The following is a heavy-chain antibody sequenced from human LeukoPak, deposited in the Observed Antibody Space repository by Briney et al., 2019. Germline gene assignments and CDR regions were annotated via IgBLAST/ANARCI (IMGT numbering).Heavy chain of an antibody. V-gene: IGHV3-30*04. CDR2: ISYDGGDK. CDR1: GFAFTTYA. CDR3: ARDRPNSYQPGGY. J-gene: IGHJ4*02. Sequence: GRSLRLSCAASGFAFTTYAMHWVRQAPGKGLEWVAFISYDGGDKYYAESVKGRFTISRDNSENTLYLQMNSLRADDTAVYYCARDRPNSYQPGGYWGQGTLVTVSS. D-gene: IGHD2-2*01.